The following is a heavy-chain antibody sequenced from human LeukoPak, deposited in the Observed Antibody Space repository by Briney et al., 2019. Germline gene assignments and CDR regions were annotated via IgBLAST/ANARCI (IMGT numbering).Heavy chain of an antibody. CDR1: GGSFSGYY. D-gene: IGHD2-2*01. CDR3: ARRFGYCSSTSCLPFDY. V-gene: IGHV4-34*01. Sequence: PSETLSLTCAVYGGSFSGYYWSWIRQPPGKGLEWIGEINHGGSTNYNPSLKSRVTISVDTSKNQFSLKLSSVTAADTAVYYCARRFGYCSSTSCLPFDYWGQGTLVTVSS. CDR2: INHGGST. J-gene: IGHJ4*02.